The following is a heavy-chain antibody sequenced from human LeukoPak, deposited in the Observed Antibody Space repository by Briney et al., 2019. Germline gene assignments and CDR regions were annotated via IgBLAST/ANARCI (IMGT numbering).Heavy chain of an antibody. CDR3: ARVLNPWFGEFAFDY. Sequence: SETLSLTCTVSGGSISSYYWSWIRQPPGKGLEWIGYIYYTGSTNYNPSLKSRLTISIDTSKNQISLKLTSVTAADTAVYYCARVLNPWFGEFAFDYWGQGTLVTVSS. D-gene: IGHD3-10*01. CDR1: GGSISSYY. J-gene: IGHJ4*02. CDR2: IYYTGST. V-gene: IGHV4-59*01.